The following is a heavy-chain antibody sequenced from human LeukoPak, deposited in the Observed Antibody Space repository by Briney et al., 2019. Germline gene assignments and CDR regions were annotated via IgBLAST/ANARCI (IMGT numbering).Heavy chain of an antibody. CDR1: GFTFSSYG. CDR3: ARSDTAMVTVAPIPY. Sequence: GRSLRLSCAASGFTFSSYGMHWVRQAPGKGLEWVAVIWYDGSNKYYADSVKGRFTISRDNSKNTLYLQMNSLRAEDTAVYYCARSDTAMVTVAPIPYWGQGTLVTVSS. D-gene: IGHD5-18*01. J-gene: IGHJ4*02. V-gene: IGHV3-33*01. CDR2: IWYDGSNK.